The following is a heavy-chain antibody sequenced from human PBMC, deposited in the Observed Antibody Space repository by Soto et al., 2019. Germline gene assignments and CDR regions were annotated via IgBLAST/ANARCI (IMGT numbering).Heavy chain of an antibody. D-gene: IGHD5-12*01. CDR2: INPDNGDT. V-gene: IGHV1-18*01. J-gene: IGHJ6*03. CDR3: ARGARLSAYLDYYMDV. Sequence: QVQLVQSGAEVKKPGASLKVSCKASGYTFSNFGVSWVRQAPGQGLEWIGWINPDNGDTNYGQKFQGRATMTTDTFTNAAYMEGRGLRSEDTAVYYCARGARLSAYLDYYMDVCGEGNAVTVS. CDR1: GYTFSNFG.